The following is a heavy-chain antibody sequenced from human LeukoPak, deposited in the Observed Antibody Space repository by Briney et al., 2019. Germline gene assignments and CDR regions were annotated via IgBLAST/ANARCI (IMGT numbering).Heavy chain of an antibody. CDR1: GDSISRYY. J-gene: IGHJ4*02. V-gene: IGHV4-4*07. CDR2: IYNGGII. D-gene: IGHD2-8*01. Sequence: PSETLSLTCTVSGDSISRYYWSWIRQPAGKGLEWIGRIYNGGIITYNPSLKSRVTMSIDTSNNQFSLRLRFVTAADTAVYYCARVLMVYAAVYSSSWTTFDYWGQGTLVTVSS. CDR3: ARVLMVYAAVYSSSWTTFDY.